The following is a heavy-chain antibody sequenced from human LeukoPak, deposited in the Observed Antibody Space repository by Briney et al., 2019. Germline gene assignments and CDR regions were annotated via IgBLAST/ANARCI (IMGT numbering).Heavy chain of an antibody. V-gene: IGHV5-51*01. J-gene: IGHJ6*03. CDR1: GYSFTSYW. Sequence: GESLQISCQGSGYSFTSYWIGWVRQMPGKGLEWMGIIYPGDSDASYSPSFQGQVTISADKSINTAYLRWSSLRASDTAIYYCARHVKSYGSGSYLNYYYYMDVWGKGTTVTVSS. D-gene: IGHD3-10*01. CDR3: ARHVKSYGSGSYLNYYYYMDV. CDR2: IYPGDSDA.